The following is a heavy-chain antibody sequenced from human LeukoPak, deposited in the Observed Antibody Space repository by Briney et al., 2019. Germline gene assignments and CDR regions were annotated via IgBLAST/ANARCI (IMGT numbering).Heavy chain of an antibody. V-gene: IGHV3-74*01. CDR3: AREPYYYDSSGPH. CDR2: INSDGSST. CDR1: GFTVSSNY. D-gene: IGHD3-22*01. Sequence: PGGSLRLSCAASGFTVSSNYMSWVRQAPGKGLEWVSRINSDGSSTSYADSVKGRFTISRDNAKNTLYLQMNSLRAEDTAVYYCAREPYYYDSSGPHWGQGTLVTVSS. J-gene: IGHJ4*02.